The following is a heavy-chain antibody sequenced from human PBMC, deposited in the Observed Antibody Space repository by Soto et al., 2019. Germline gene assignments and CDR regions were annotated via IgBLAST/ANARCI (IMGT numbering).Heavy chain of an antibody. J-gene: IGHJ6*02. Sequence: SETLSLTCVVSGDSIRSGYYWGWIRQPPGKGLECIGTIYHSGSAYYNPSLASRVTMSVDMSKNQLSLRLSSVTAADTAMYLCARSPGAARRYYYYGMDVWGQGTTVTVSS. D-gene: IGHD1-26*01. CDR3: ARSPGAARRYYYYGMDV. CDR1: GDSIRSGYY. CDR2: IYHSGSA. V-gene: IGHV4-38-2*01.